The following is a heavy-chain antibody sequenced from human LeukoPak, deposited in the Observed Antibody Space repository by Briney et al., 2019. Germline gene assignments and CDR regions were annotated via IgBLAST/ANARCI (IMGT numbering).Heavy chain of an antibody. CDR3: AKDYDGSGSYFYY. CDR2: ISGRGGST. Sequence: GGSLRLSCAASGFTFSSYAMSWVRQAPGKGLEWVSAISGRGGSTYYADSVKGRFTISRDNSKNTLYLQMNNLRAEDTAVYYCAKDYDGSGSYFYYWGQGTLVTVSS. D-gene: IGHD3-10*01. CDR1: GFTFSSYA. J-gene: IGHJ4*02. V-gene: IGHV3-23*01.